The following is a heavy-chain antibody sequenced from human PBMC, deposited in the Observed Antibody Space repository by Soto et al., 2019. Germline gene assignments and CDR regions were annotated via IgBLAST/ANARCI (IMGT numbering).Heavy chain of an antibody. CDR1: GYTFTGYY. D-gene: IGHD6-19*01. Sequence: QVQLVLSGAEVKKPGASVKVSCKASGYTFTGYYMHWVRQAPGQGLEWMGWINPNSGGTNYAQKFQGWVTMTRDTSISTAYMELSRLRSDDTAVYYCAIFSSGRGYYYYGMDVWGQGTTVTVSS. V-gene: IGHV1-2*04. CDR2: INPNSGGT. CDR3: AIFSSGRGYYYYGMDV. J-gene: IGHJ6*02.